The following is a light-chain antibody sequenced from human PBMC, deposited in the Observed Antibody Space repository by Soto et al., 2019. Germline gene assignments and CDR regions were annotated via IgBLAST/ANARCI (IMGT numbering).Light chain of an antibody. V-gene: IGKV1-39*01. CDR1: QTITSY. CDR3: QQSYSIPLT. Sequence: DIQMTQSPSSLSASVGDRVAITCRASQTITSYLHWYQQKPGKAPKLLIYRASSLQSGVPSRFSGSGSGTDFTLTISSLQPEDFATYYCQQSYSIPLTFGGGTKVEIK. CDR2: RAS. J-gene: IGKJ4*01.